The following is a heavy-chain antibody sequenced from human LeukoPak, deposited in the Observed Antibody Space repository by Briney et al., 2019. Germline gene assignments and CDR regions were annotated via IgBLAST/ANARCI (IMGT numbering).Heavy chain of an antibody. D-gene: IGHD1-1*01. Sequence: GGSLRLSCAAFAFIFSNDAMHWVRQAPGKGLEWVAFIWFDGSNKHYADSVKGRFTISRDNSEDTLYLQMNSLRAEDTAVYYCVRDPSGSGFAFDSWGQGALVTVSS. CDR3: VRDPSGSGFAFDS. CDR1: AFIFSNDA. CDR2: IWFDGSNK. V-gene: IGHV3-33*01. J-gene: IGHJ5*01.